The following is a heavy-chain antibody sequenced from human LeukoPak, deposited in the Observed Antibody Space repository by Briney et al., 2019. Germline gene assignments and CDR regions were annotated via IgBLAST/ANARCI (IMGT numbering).Heavy chain of an antibody. J-gene: IGHJ4*02. D-gene: IGHD4-11*01. CDR1: GYTFTSYY. Sequence: GASVKVSCKASGYTFTSYYMHWVRQAPGQGLEWMGWISAYNGNTNYAQKLQGRVTMTTDTSTSTAYMELRSLRSDDTAVYYCAKDDPNDYMPWIYWGQGTLVTVSS. V-gene: IGHV1-18*04. CDR2: ISAYNGNT. CDR3: AKDDPNDYMPWIY.